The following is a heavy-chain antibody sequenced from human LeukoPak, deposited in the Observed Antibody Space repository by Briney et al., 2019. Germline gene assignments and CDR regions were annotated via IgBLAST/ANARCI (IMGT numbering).Heavy chain of an antibody. V-gene: IGHV4-59*12. CDR3: ARVGGITMIVVLITDAFDI. CDR1: GGSISSYY. Sequence: SETLSLTRTVSGGSISSYYWSWIRQPPGKGLEWIGYIYYSGSTYYNPSLKSRVTISVDTSKNQFSLKLRSVTAADTAVYYCARVGGITMIVVLITDAFDIWGQGTMVTVSS. CDR2: IYYSGST. J-gene: IGHJ3*02. D-gene: IGHD3-22*01.